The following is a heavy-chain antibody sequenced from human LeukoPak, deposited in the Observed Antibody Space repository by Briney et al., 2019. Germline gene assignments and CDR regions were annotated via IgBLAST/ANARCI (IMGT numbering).Heavy chain of an antibody. V-gene: IGHV3-48*03. CDR3: ARFGAAADY. Sequence: PGGSLRLSCAASGFTFSSYEMNWVRQAPGKGLEWVSYISSSGSTIYYADSVKGRITISRDNAKNSLYLQMNSLRAEDTAVYYCARFGAAADYWGQGTLVTVSS. J-gene: IGHJ4*02. D-gene: IGHD6-13*01. CDR2: ISSSGSTI. CDR1: GFTFSSYE.